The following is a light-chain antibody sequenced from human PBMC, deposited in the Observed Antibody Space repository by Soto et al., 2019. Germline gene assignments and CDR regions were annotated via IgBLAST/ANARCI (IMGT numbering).Light chain of an antibody. CDR3: QSYETSLRWV. Sequence: QSVLTQPPSVSGAPGQRVTISCIGSSSNIGAGFDVNWYQQLPGTAPKLLIYANTNRPSGVPDRFSGSKSGTSASLAISGLQAEDEADYYCQSYETSLRWVFAGGTKLTVL. J-gene: IGLJ2*01. CDR2: ANT. CDR1: SSNIGAGFD. V-gene: IGLV1-40*01.